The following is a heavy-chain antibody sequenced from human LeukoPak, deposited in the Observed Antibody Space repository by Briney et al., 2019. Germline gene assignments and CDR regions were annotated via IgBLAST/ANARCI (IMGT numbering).Heavy chain of an antibody. CDR3: ARPGSSGSYPDAFDI. Sequence: HPGGSLRLSCAASGFTFSSYAMSWVRQAPGKGLEWVSGISWNSGSIGYADSVKGRFTISRDNAKNSLYLQMNSLRAEDTALYYCARPGSSGSYPDAFDIWGQGTMVTVSS. V-gene: IGHV3-9*01. J-gene: IGHJ3*02. CDR2: ISWNSGSI. CDR1: GFTFSSYA. D-gene: IGHD1-26*01.